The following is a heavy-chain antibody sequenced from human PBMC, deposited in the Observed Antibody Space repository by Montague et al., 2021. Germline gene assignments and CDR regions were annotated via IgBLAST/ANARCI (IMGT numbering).Heavy chain of an antibody. CDR2: MFYGGAT. V-gene: IGHV4-59*08. D-gene: IGHD3-10*01. Sequence: SETLFLTCTVSSGSIFHAHWSWVRQPPGQGLEWLGSMFYGGATSNNPSLKSRVTMSMDTSTNQFSLKLSFVTAADTAVYYCAKQDYFVSGTSYKGFDPWGQGILVTVSS. CDR3: AKQDYFVSGTSYKGFDP. CDR1: SGSIFHAH. J-gene: IGHJ5*02.